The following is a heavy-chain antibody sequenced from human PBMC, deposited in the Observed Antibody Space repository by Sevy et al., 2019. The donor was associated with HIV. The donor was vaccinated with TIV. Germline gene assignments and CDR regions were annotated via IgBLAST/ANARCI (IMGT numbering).Heavy chain of an antibody. CDR3: AREGCTKPHDY. Sequence: GGSLRLSCAASGFTFSKYSMSWVRQPPGKGLEWVSTLSFGCGEINYADSVKGRFPISRYNSKSSVYLQMNNLRPEDTAVYYCAREGCTKPHDYWGQGTLVTVSS. V-gene: IGHV3-23*01. D-gene: IGHD2-8*01. J-gene: IGHJ4*02. CDR2: LSFGCGEI. CDR1: GFTFSKYS.